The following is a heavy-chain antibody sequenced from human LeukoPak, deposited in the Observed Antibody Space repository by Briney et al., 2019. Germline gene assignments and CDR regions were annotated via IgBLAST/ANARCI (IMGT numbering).Heavy chain of an antibody. V-gene: IGHV3-48*04. J-gene: IGHJ4*02. CDR1: GFTFSGYS. CDR3: ARFGSGRATFDY. CDR2: ISSSGSTK. D-gene: IGHD3-10*01. Sequence: GGSLRLSCAASGFTFSGYSMNWVRQAPGKGLEWVSYISSSGSTKHHADSVKGRFTISRDNAKNALYLQMNSLRAEDAAVYYCARFGSGRATFDYWGQGNLVTVSS.